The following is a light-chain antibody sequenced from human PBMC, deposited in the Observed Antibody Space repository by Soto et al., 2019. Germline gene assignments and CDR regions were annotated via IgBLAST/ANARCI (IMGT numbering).Light chain of an antibody. CDR1: HSVSSN. V-gene: IGKV3-15*01. J-gene: IGKJ1*01. Sequence: EIVTTQSPATLSVSPGERATLSCRASHSVSSNLAWYQQKPGQAPRVLIYGASTRATGIPARFSGSGSGTEFPLTITSLQSEDFAVYYCQQYNIWPWTFGQGTKVEIK. CDR2: GAS. CDR3: QQYNIWPWT.